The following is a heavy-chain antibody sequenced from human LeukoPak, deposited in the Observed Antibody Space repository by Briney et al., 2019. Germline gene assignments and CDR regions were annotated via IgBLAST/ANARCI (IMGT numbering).Heavy chain of an antibody. V-gene: IGHV3-23*01. J-gene: IGHJ3*02. Sequence: GGSLRLSCAASGFIFSSCAMTWVGQAPGKGLEWVSAISAGGDSTYYADSVKGRFTISRDNSKNTLDLQMNSLRAEDTAGYYCAKHLLVGGTRGAYAFDIWGRGTMVTVSS. D-gene: IGHD1-26*01. CDR1: GFIFSSCA. CDR3: AKHLLVGGTRGAYAFDI. CDR2: ISAGGDST.